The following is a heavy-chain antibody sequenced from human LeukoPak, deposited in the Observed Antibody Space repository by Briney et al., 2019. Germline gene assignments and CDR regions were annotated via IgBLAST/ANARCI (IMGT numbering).Heavy chain of an antibody. Sequence: GGSLRLSCIASGFVFSRDNMNWVRQAPGKGLEWVAHISETIYYADSVQGRFTISRDNAKDSLYLQMSNLRVDDTAMYYCVREVGRPKTFYFDSWGRGTPVTVSS. CDR1: GFVFSRDN. CDR2: ISETI. D-gene: IGHD3-16*01. V-gene: IGHV3-48*04. CDR3: VREVGRPKTFYFDS. J-gene: IGHJ4*02.